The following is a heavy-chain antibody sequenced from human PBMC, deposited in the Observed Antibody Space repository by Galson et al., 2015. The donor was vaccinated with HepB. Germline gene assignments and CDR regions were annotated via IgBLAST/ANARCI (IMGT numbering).Heavy chain of an antibody. D-gene: IGHD6-13*01. V-gene: IGHV3-33*01. CDR1: GFTFSSYG. J-gene: IGHJ3*02. CDR2: IRYDGSYK. CDR3: AREKLLEGSTNPRGDAFDI. Sequence: SLRLSCAASGFTFSSYGMHWVRQAPGKGLEWVAVIRYDGSYKYYGDSVKGRFTISRDNSKNTVYVQMNSLRAEDTAVYYCAREKLLEGSTNPRGDAFDIWGQGTMVTVSS.